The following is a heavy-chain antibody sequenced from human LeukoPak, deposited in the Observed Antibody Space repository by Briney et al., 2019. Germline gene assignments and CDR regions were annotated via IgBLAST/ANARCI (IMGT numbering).Heavy chain of an antibody. J-gene: IGHJ4*02. CDR3: ARGHVGYDDYFDY. D-gene: IGHD5-12*01. CDR2: IYYSGST. V-gene: IGHV4-59*01. Sequence: SETLSLTCTVSGGSISSYYWSWIRQPPGKRLEWIGYIYYSGSTNYNPSLKSRVTISVDTSKNQFSLKLSSVTAADTAVYYCARGHVGYDDYFDYWGQGTLVTVSS. CDR1: GGSISSYY.